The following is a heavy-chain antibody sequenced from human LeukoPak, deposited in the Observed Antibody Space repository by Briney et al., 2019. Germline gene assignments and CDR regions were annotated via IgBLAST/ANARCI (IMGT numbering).Heavy chain of an antibody. J-gene: IGHJ4*02. CDR3: ARVGYCCGGSCYGGDY. CDR2: IWYDGSNK. D-gene: IGHD2-15*01. Sequence: PGGSLRLSCAASGFTFSSYWMHWVRQAPGKGLEWVAVIWYDGSNKYYADSVKGRFTISRDNSKNTLYLQVNTLRAEDTAVYYCARVGYCCGGSCYGGDYWGQGTLVTVSS. V-gene: IGHV3-33*08. CDR1: GFTFSSYW.